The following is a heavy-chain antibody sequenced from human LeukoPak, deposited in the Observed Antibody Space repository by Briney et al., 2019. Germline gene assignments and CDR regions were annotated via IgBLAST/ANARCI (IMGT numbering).Heavy chain of an antibody. CDR1: GFTFSSYS. D-gene: IGHD3-3*01. J-gene: IGHJ3*02. V-gene: IGHV3-21*01. CDR3: ARGRITIFGVAPVAAFDI. CDR2: ISSSSSYI. Sequence: PGGSLRLSCAASGFTFSSYSMNWVRQAPGKGLEWVSSISSSSSYIYYADSVKGRFTISRDNAKNSLYLQMNSLRAVDTAVYYCARGRITIFGVAPVAAFDIWGQGTMVTVSS.